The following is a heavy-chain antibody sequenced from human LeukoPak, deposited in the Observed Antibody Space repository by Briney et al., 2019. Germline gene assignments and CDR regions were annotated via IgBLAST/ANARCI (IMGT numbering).Heavy chain of an antibody. V-gene: IGHV3-23*01. CDR3: ARELISTTWRGNRSYFDL. D-gene: IGHD1-1*01. J-gene: IGHJ2*01. CDR2: VSGSGFET. CDR1: GFTFSNYA. Sequence: GGSLRLSCAASGFTFSNYAMSWFRQAPGKGLEWVSAVSGSGFETHYTGSVQGRFTISGDNSEHTLSLQMNSLRAEDTAVYYCARELISTTWRGNRSYFDLWGRGTLVTVSS.